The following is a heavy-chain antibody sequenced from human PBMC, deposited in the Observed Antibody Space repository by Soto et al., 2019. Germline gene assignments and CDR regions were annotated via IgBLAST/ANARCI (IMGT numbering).Heavy chain of an antibody. D-gene: IGHD3-10*01. CDR3: ARVGGFGATTIDY. CDR2: IYCSGST. CDR1: GGSISSGDYY. V-gene: IGHV4-30-4*01. J-gene: IGHJ4*02. Sequence: PSETLSLTCTVSGGSISSGDYYWSWIRKPPGKGLEWIGYIYCSGSTYYNPSLKSRVTISVDTSKNQFSLKLSSVTAADTAVYYCARVGGFGATTIDYWGQGTLVTVSS.